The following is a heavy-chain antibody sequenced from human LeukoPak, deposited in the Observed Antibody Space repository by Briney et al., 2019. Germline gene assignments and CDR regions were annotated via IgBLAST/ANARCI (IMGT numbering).Heavy chain of an antibody. Sequence: SETLSLTCSVSGGSMSSYYWTWIRQPPGKGLEWIGYIYYSASTNYSPSLKSRVTISVDTSKNQFSLRLSSVTAADTAVYYCARVSRGPYYFDYWGQGTLVTVSS. CDR1: GGSMSSYY. J-gene: IGHJ4*02. D-gene: IGHD3-10*01. CDR2: IYYSAST. CDR3: ARVSRGPYYFDY. V-gene: IGHV4-59*01.